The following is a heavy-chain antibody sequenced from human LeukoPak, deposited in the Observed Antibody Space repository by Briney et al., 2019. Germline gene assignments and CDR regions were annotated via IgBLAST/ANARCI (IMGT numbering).Heavy chain of an antibody. V-gene: IGHV4-61*02. CDR3: ATGTIGTAAFDI. Sequence: SQTLSLTCTVSGGSISSGSYYWSWIRQPAGKGLEWIGRIYTSGSTNYNPSLKSRVTISVDTSKNQFSLKLSSVTAADTAVYYCATGTIGTAAFDIWGQGTMVTVSS. J-gene: IGHJ3*02. D-gene: IGHD1-1*01. CDR2: IYTSGST. CDR1: GGSISSGSYY.